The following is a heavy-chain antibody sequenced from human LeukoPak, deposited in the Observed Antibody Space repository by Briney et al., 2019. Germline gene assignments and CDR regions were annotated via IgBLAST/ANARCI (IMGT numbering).Heavy chain of an antibody. CDR3: AKDKADIVATIFTSPFDY. CDR2: ISDIGCST. J-gene: IGHJ4*02. Sequence: GGSLRLSCAASGFTFDNYAMSWVRQAPGKGLEWVSAISDIGCSTYDADSVKGRFTISRDNSKSTLYLQMNSLRAEDTAVYYCAKDKADIVATIFTSPFDYWGQGTLVTVSS. D-gene: IGHD5-12*01. CDR1: GFTFDNYA. V-gene: IGHV3-23*01.